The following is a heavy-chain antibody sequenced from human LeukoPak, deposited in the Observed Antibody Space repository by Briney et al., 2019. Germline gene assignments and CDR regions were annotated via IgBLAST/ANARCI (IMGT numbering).Heavy chain of an antibody. CDR3: AKALLWFGEFYDAFDI. D-gene: IGHD3-10*01. CDR2: ISWNSGSI. CDR1: GFTFDDYA. J-gene: IGHJ3*02. V-gene: IGHV3-9*01. Sequence: GGSLRLSCTASGFTFDDYAMHWVRHAPGKGLEWVSGISWNSGSIGYADSVKGRFTISRDNAKNSLYLQMNSLRAEDTALYYCAKALLWFGEFYDAFDIWGQGTMVTVSS.